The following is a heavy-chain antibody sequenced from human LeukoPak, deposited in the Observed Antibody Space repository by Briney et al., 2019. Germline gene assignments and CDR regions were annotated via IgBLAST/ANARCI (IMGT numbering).Heavy chain of an antibody. V-gene: IGHV3-21*01. CDR1: GFTFSSYS. Sequence: GGPLRLSCAASGFTFSSYSMNWVREAPGEGLECVSSISSSSSYIYYADSVKGRFTISRDNAKNSLYLQMNSLRAEDTAVYYCARAYDIPDAFDIWGQGTMVTVSS. D-gene: IGHD3-9*01. CDR3: ARAYDIPDAFDI. CDR2: ISSSSSYI. J-gene: IGHJ3*02.